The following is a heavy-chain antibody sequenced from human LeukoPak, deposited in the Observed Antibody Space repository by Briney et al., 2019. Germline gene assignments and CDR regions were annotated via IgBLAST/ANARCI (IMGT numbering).Heavy chain of an antibody. J-gene: IGHJ6*02. CDR1: AFTFSSYW. CDR2: IKHDGSEK. CDR3: AREGDGMDV. Sequence: GGSLRLSCGASAFTFSSYWMSWVRQAPGKGLEWVANIKHDGSEKYYMDSVKGRFTISRDNAKNSLYLQMNSLRAEDTAVYYCAREGDGMDVWGQGTTVTVSS. V-gene: IGHV3-7*04.